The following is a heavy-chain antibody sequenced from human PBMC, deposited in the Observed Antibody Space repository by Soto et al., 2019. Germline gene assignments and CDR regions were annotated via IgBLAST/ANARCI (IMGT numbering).Heavy chain of an antibody. J-gene: IGHJ6*02. CDR1: GFTFSSYG. CDR3: ARDGPARYLCYYGMDV. Sequence: QVQLVESGGGVVQPGRSLRLSCAASGFTFSSYGMHWVRQAPGKGLEWVAVIWYDGSNKYYADSVKGRFTISRDNSKNTLYLQMNSLRAEDTAVYYCARDGPARYLCYYGMDVWGQGTTVTVSS. D-gene: IGHD1-20*01. CDR2: IWYDGSNK. V-gene: IGHV3-33*01.